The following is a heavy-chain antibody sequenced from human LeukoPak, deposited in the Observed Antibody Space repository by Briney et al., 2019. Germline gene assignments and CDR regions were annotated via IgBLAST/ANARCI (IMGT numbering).Heavy chain of an antibody. CDR2: IDPSDSYT. J-gene: IGHJ4*02. Sequence: GESLKISCKGSGYSFTSYWISWVRQMPGKGLEWMGRIDPSDSYTNYSPSFQGRVTISADKSFSAAYLQWRSLKASDTAMYYCARLTSSRDFDYWGQGTLVTVSS. CDR3: ARLTSSRDFDY. V-gene: IGHV5-10-1*01. D-gene: IGHD6-13*01. CDR1: GYSFTSYW.